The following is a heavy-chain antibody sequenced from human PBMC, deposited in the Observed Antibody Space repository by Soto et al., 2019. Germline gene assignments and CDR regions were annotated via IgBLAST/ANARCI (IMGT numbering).Heavy chain of an antibody. J-gene: IGHJ4*02. V-gene: IGHV3-21*01. CDR3: ARDAPYGSGSYVDY. Sequence: EVQLVESGGGLVKPGGSLRLSCAASGFTFSSYSMNWVRQAPGKGLEWVSSISSSSSYIYYADSVKGRFTISRDNAKNSLYLQMNGLRAEDTAVNYCARDAPYGSGSYVDYWGQGTLVTVSS. CDR1: GFTFSSYS. CDR2: ISSSSSYI. D-gene: IGHD3-10*01.